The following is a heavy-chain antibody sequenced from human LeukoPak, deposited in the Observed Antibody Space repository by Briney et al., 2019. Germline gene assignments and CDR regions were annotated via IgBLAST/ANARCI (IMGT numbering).Heavy chain of an antibody. CDR3: ARASSGSYYYFTT. CDR2: IYTSGST. D-gene: IGHD3-22*01. Sequence: PPETLSLTCTVSGGSISSYSWNWIRQPAGKGLEWIGRIYTSGSTNYNPSLKSRVTMSVDTSKNQFSLKLSSVTAADTAIYYCARASSGSYYYFTTGAREPWSPSPQ. CDR1: GGSISSYS. J-gene: IGHJ4*02. V-gene: IGHV4-4*07.